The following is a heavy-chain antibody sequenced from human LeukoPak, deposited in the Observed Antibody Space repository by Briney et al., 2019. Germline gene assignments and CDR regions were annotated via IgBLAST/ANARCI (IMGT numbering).Heavy chain of an antibody. CDR3: ARVTVTTLVWDY. Sequence: PPGGSLLLSCAASGFTFSSYAMSWVRQAPGKGLEWVSAISGSGGSTSYADSVRGRFTISGDNSKNTLYLQMNSLRAEDTAVYYCARVTVTTLVWDYCGHGTLGSASS. V-gene: IGHV3-23*01. CDR2: ISGSGGST. D-gene: IGHD4-17*01. J-gene: IGHJ4*01. CDR1: GFTFSSYA.